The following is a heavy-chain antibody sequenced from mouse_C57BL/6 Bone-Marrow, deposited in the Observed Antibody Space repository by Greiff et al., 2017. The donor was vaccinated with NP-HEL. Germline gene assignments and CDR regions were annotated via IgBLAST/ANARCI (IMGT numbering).Heavy chain of an antibody. CDR1: GYTFTSYW. Sequence: QVQLKESGAELAKPGASVKLSCKASGYTFTSYWMHWVKQRPGQGLEWIGYINPSSGYTKYNQKFKDKATLTADKSSSTAYMQLSSLTYEDSAVYYCASQKFYYDYSGDYWGQGTTLTVSS. D-gene: IGHD2-4*01. V-gene: IGHV1-7*01. CDR2: INPSSGYT. J-gene: IGHJ2*01. CDR3: ASQKFYYDYSGDY.